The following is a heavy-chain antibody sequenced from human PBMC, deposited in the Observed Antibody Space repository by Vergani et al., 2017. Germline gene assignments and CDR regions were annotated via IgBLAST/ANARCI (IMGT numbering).Heavy chain of an antibody. CDR3: ARDSYYDFCRAPNGPYYYYYMDV. J-gene: IGHJ6*03. CDR1: GGTFSSYA. Sequence: QVQLVQSGAEVKKPGSSVKVSCKASGGTFSSYAISWVRQAPGQGLEWMGGIIPIFGTANYAQKFQGRVTITADESTSTAYMELSSLRSEDTAVYYCARDSYYDFCRAPNGPYYYYYMDVWGKGTTVTVSS. D-gene: IGHD3-3*01. V-gene: IGHV1-69*01. CDR2: IIPIFGTA.